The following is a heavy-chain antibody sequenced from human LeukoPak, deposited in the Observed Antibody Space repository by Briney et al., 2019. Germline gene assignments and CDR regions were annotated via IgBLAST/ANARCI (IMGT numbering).Heavy chain of an antibody. CDR3: ARGYCSGGSCYSYYYYNYMDV. V-gene: IGHV3-30*04. CDR1: GFTFSNYA. Sequence: GGSLRLSCAASGFTFSNYAMHWVRQSPGKALEWVALISYDGKTKDYADSGKGRFTISRDNSKNTLYLHMNSLRPEDTAVYYCARGYCSGGSCYSYYYYNYMDVWGKGTTVTVSS. J-gene: IGHJ6*03. D-gene: IGHD2-15*01. CDR2: ISYDGKTK.